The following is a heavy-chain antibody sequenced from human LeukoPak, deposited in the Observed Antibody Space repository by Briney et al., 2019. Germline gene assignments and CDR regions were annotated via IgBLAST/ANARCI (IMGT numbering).Heavy chain of an antibody. V-gene: IGHV1-46*03. CDR2: INPSGGIT. Sequence: ASVKVSCKASGYTFTSYYMHWVRQAPGQGLEWMGIINPSGGITSYAQKFQGRVTMTRDTSTSTGYMELSSLRSEDTAVYYCARDGWQGIAVAALDYWGQGTLVTVSS. CDR1: GYTFTSYY. D-gene: IGHD6-19*01. CDR3: ARDGWQGIAVAALDY. J-gene: IGHJ4*02.